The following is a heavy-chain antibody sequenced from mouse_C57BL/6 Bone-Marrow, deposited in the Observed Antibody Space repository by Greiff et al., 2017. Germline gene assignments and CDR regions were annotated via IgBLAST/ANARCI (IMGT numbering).Heavy chain of an antibody. J-gene: IGHJ2*01. CDR1: GFSLSTFGMG. CDR2: IWWDADK. CDR3: ARIGGRYYDYDVGY. D-gene: IGHD2-4*01. V-gene: IGHV8-8*01. Sequence: QVTLKESGPGILQPSQTLSLTCSFSGFSLSTFGMGVGWIRQPSGKGLVWLAHIWWDADKYYNPALKSRLPISKDTSKNQVFLKIANVYTADSATDYCARIGGRYYDYDVGYWGQGTTLTVSS.